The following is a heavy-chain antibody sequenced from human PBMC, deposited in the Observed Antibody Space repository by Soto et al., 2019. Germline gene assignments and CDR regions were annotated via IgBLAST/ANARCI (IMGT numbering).Heavy chain of an antibody. Sequence: EVQLVASGGGLVKPGESLRLSCAASGFTFINVWMTCVRQAPGKGREWVGRVKSKSDGATTDYGAHVKGRFSISRDDSKKMLYLQMTSVRAEDTSVYYCAATGRQYYCYGLALGGQGTSLTVSS. J-gene: IGHJ6*02. D-gene: IGHD1-26*01. CDR3: AATGRQYYCYGLAL. CDR1: GFTFINVW. V-gene: IGHV3-15*01. CDR2: VKSKSDGATT.